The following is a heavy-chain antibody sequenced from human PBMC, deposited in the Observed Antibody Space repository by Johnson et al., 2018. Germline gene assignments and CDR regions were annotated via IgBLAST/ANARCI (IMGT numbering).Heavy chain of an antibody. CDR2: ISYDGSNK. V-gene: IGHV3-30*18. D-gene: IGHD2-8*01. CDR3: AKDWVYAMVQYYYYMDV. CDR1: GFTFSSYG. J-gene: IGHJ6*03. Sequence: QVQLVQSGGGVVQPGRSLRLSCAASGFTFSSYGMHWVRQAPGKGLAWVAVISYDGSNKYYADSVKGRFTISRDNSKNTLYLQMNSLRAEDTAVYYCAKDWVYAMVQYYYYMDVWGKGTTVTVSS.